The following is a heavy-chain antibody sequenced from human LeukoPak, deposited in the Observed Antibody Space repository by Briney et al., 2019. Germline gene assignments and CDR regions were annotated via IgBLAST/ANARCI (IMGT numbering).Heavy chain of an antibody. Sequence: GGSLRLSCAASGFTFSSYGMHWVRQAPGKGLEWVAFIRYDGSNKYYADSVKGRFTISRDNSKNTLYLQMNSLRAEDTAVYYCAISGYSSPNYFDYWGQGTLVTVSS. CDR1: GFTFSSYG. CDR3: AISGYSSPNYFDY. CDR2: IRYDGSNK. J-gene: IGHJ4*02. D-gene: IGHD5-18*01. V-gene: IGHV3-30*02.